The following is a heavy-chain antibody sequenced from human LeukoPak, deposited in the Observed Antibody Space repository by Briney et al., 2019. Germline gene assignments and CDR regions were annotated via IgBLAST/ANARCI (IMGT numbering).Heavy chain of an antibody. D-gene: IGHD2-21*02. Sequence: ASVKVSCKASGYTFTSYAMHGVRQAPGQRLEWMGWINAGNGNTKYSQKFQGRVAITRDTSASTAYMEPSSLRSEDTAVYYCAGGIVVVTAMDYWGQGTLVTVSS. CDR2: INAGNGNT. J-gene: IGHJ4*02. CDR1: GYTFTSYA. V-gene: IGHV1-3*01. CDR3: AGGIVVVTAMDY.